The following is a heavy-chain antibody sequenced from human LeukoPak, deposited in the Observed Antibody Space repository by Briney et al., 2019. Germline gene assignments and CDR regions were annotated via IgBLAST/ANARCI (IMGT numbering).Heavy chain of an antibody. V-gene: IGHV3-23*01. CDR3: ARDSGKERITTSGVVIN. D-gene: IGHD3-3*01. Sequence: GGSLRLSCAASGFTFSTYAVNWVRQAPGKGLEWVSAITGSGGATYYADSVKGRFTISRDSSKNTLYLQMSSLRAEDTAVYYCARDSGKERITTSGVVINWGQGTRVTVSS. CDR1: GFTFSTYA. CDR2: ITGSGGAT. J-gene: IGHJ4*02.